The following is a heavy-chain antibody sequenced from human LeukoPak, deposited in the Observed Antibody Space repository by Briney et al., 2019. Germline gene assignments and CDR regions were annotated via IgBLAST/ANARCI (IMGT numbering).Heavy chain of an antibody. CDR2: INHSGST. CDR3: GRDAIVGYFSYYYMDV. D-gene: IGHD2-15*01. CDR1: GGSFSGYY. V-gene: IGHV4-34*01. Sequence: SETLSLTCAIYGGSFSGYYWSWIRQPPGKGLEWIGEINHSGSTSYNPSLKSRVTISIDTSKNQFSLKLSSVTAADTAVYYCGRDAIVGYFSYYYMDVWGKGTTVTVSS. J-gene: IGHJ6*03.